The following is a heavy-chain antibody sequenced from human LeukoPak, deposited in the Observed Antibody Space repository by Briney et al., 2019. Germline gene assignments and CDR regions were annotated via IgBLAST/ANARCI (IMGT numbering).Heavy chain of an antibody. CDR1: GGSISSYY. J-gene: IGHJ4*02. CDR2: IYYSGST. V-gene: IGHV4-59*12. CDR3: ARGVVAGNFGY. Sequence: SETLSLTCTVSGGSISSYYWSWIRQPPGKGLEWIGYIYYSGSTNYTPSLKSRITISVDTSKNQFSLKLSSVTAADTAVYYCARGVVAGNFGYWGQGTLVTVSS. D-gene: IGHD6-19*01.